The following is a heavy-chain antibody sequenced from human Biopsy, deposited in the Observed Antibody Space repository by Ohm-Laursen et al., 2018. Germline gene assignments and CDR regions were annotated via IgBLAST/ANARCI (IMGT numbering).Heavy chain of an antibody. Sequence: SETLSLTCTVSDGSISSYYWSWIRQPPGKGLEWIGYVYYTGSTDYNPSLQSRVTISVDTSKNHFSLRLRSVTPADTAIYYCARDRGYYSDRTVPGYFDLWGRGTLVTVSS. D-gene: IGHD3-22*01. CDR2: VYYTGST. CDR1: DGSISSYY. CDR3: ARDRGYYSDRTVPGYFDL. V-gene: IGHV4-59*01. J-gene: IGHJ2*01.